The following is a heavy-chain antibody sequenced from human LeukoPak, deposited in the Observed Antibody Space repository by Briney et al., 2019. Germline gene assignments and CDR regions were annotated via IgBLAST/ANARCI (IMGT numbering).Heavy chain of an antibody. CDR3: ASRRDGYNIDY. CDR1: GGSISSGDYY. J-gene: IGHJ4*02. Sequence: ASETLSLTCTVSGGSISSGDYYWSWIRQPPGKGLEWIGYIYYSGSTYYNPSLKSRVTISVDTSKNQFSLKLSSVTAADTAVYYCASRRDGYNIDYWGQGTLVTVSS. D-gene: IGHD5-24*01. V-gene: IGHV4-30-4*01. CDR2: IYYSGST.